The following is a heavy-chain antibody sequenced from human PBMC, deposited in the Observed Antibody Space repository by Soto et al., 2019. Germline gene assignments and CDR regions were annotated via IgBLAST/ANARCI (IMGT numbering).Heavy chain of an antibody. V-gene: IGHV2-5*01. J-gene: IGHJ3*01. D-gene: IGHD3-3*02. CDR2: IYWSGDE. CDR1: GFSFSTSGVG. Sequence: QMTLKESGPALVKPTQTLTLTCSVSGFSFSTSGVGVGWVRQSPGKALEWLALIYWSGDEHYRPSLKSRLTITKDTSKNQVVLIMTNMDPVDTATYYCARGLASLPVFAFDVWGQGTTVTVSS. CDR3: ARGLASLPVFAFDV.